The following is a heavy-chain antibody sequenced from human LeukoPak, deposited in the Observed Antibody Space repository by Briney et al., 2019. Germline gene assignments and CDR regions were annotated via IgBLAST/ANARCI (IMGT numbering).Heavy chain of an antibody. CDR1: GFTVSSNY. CDR2: ISDRGGST. D-gene: IGHD3-22*01. CDR3: AKQSGSYYYDSSGYYFY. V-gene: IGHV3-23*01. Sequence: GGSLRLSCAVSGFTVSSNYMSWVRQAPGKGLEWVSAISDRGGSTFYADSVKGRFTISRDNSKNMLYLQMNSLRAEDTAVYYCAKQSGSYYYDSSGYYFYWGQGTLVTVSS. J-gene: IGHJ4*02.